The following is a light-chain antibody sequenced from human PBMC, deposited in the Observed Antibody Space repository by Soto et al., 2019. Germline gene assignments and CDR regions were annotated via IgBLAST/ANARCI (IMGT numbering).Light chain of an antibody. V-gene: IGKV3-15*01. Sequence: EIVMMQSPATLSVSPGERATLSCRASQSVSSNLAWYQQKPGQAPRLLIYGASTRATGIPARFSGSGSGTEFTLTISSLQSEDFAVYYCQQYNNWPTTFGQGTKVDI. J-gene: IGKJ1*01. CDR3: QQYNNWPTT. CDR1: QSVSSN. CDR2: GAS.